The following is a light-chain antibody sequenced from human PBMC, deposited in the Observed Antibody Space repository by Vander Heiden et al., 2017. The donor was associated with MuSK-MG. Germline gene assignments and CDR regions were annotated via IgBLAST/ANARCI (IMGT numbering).Light chain of an antibody. J-gene: IGLJ2*01. V-gene: IGLV1-51*02. CDR2: ENN. CDR1: SSNIGRNH. CDR3: ATWDNSLSGEVL. Sequence: QSVFTQPPSVSVAPGQKVTISCSGSSSNIGRNHVCWYQQFPGTAPKLLIYENNKRPSGIPDRFSGSKSGTSATLGITGLQTGDEADYYCATWDNSLSGEVLFGGGTKLTVL.